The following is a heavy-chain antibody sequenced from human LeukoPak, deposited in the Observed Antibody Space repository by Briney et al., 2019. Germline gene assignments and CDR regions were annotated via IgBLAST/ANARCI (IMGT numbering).Heavy chain of an antibody. Sequence: GGSLRLSCAASGFTFSSYWMTWVRQAPGKGLEWVANMNQDGSKIYYVDSLKGRFTISRDNAKNSLYLQMNGLRAEDTAVYYCARGSSGYCIGYFDYWGQGTLVTVSS. CDR3: ARGSSGYCIGYFDY. J-gene: IGHJ4*02. CDR1: GFTFSSYW. CDR2: MNQDGSKI. D-gene: IGHD3-22*01. V-gene: IGHV3-7*01.